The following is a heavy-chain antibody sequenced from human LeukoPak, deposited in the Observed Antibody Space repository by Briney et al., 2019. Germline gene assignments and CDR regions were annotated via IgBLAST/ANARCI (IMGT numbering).Heavy chain of an antibody. CDR2: MNVGNGNT. Sequence: APVKVSCKASRYMFTDYAIHWLRQAPGQRPEGMGWMNVGNGNTKYSQKFQGSITLIRDTSAATAYIELSSLRHDDLAVYYCARGRGTSGSNRDFYYYYYMDVWGKGTTVTVSS. CDR1: RYMFTDYA. V-gene: IGHV1-3*01. J-gene: IGHJ6*03. D-gene: IGHD2-15*01. CDR3: ARGRGTSGSNRDFYYYYYMDV.